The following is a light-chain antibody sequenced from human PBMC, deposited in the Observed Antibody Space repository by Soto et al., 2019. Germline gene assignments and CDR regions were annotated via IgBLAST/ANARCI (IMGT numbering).Light chain of an antibody. V-gene: IGKV1-5*03. CDR1: QSISTW. CDR2: KVS. CDR3: QQYNSQWP. Sequence: IQMSQSPATLSASVGDRGRITCRASQSISTWLAWYQQRPGKAPKLLIHKVSSLQSGVPSRFSGSATGTEFSLTITSLQPDDFATYYCQQYNSQWPFGQGTKVDIK. J-gene: IGKJ1*01.